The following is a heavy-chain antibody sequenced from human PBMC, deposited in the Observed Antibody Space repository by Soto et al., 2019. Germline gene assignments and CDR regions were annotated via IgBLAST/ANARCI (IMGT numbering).Heavy chain of an antibody. CDR3: ARGATAGDCAVHY. J-gene: IGHJ4*02. CDR1: GGTFSTYT. Sequence: QVQLVQAGAEVKKPGSSVKVSCKTSGGTFSTYTLSWVRQAAGHGLEWMGRIIPVLDKANYAQKFQGRVTITADRSTSTAYMELSSLRSEDTAIYYCARGATAGDCAVHYWCLGTLVSVSS. D-gene: IGHD2-21*01. CDR2: IIPVLDKA. V-gene: IGHV1-69*02.